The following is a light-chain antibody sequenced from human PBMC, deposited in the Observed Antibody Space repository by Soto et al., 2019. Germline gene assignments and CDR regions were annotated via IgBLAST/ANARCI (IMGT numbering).Light chain of an antibody. V-gene: IGKV1-39*01. CDR1: QSISRY. CDR2: AAS. J-gene: IGKJ5*01. Sequence: DIQMTQSPSSLSASVGDRVTITCRASQSISRYLNWYQHKPGNPPNLLIYAASNLQSGVPSRFSGSGSGTDFTLTVSSLQPEDFAIYYCQQFYTAPTFGQGTRLEIK. CDR3: QQFYTAPT.